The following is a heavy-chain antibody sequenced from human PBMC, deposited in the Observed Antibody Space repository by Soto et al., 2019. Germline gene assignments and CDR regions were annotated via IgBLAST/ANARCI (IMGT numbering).Heavy chain of an antibody. V-gene: IGHV3-23*01. CDR3: AKDQTVSWFGDHLNYYYYMDV. CDR2: ISGSGGST. CDR1: GFTFSSYA. J-gene: IGHJ6*03. Sequence: GGSLRLSCAASGFTFSSYAMSWVRQAPGKGLEWVSAISGSGGSTYYADSVKGRFTISRDNSKNTLYLQMNSLRAEDTAVYYCAKDQTVSWFGDHLNYYYYMDVWGKGTTVTVSS. D-gene: IGHD3-10*01.